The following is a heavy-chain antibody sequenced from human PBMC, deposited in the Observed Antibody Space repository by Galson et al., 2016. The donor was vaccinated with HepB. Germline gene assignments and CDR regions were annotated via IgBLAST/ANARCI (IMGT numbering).Heavy chain of an antibody. CDR3: ARDPGWHHRWFGP. J-gene: IGHJ5*02. CDR2: MNPNSGDT. V-gene: IGHV1-8*01. Sequence: SVKVSCKASDYTFTFYDMSWVRQTTGQGLECLGWMNPNSGDTGYAQKFQGRVTMTRNTSITTAYMELSSLSSEDTAVYFCARDPGWHHRWFGPWGQGALVTVSS. CDR1: DYTFTFYD.